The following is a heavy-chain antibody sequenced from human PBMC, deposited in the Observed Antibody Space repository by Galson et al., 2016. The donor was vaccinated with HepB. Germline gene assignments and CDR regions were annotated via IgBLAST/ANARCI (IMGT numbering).Heavy chain of an antibody. Sequence: SLRLSCAASGFTFNSFAMNWVRQAPGKGLEWVSSLSGSGSATYYADSVEGRFIISRDNSKNTLYLQMNSLGDEDTAVYYCAKGAFYDYIWGNYRPFEYWGQGTLVTVSS. CDR2: LSGSGSAT. CDR3: AKGAFYDYIWGNYRPFEY. V-gene: IGHV3-23*01. CDR1: GFTFNSFA. D-gene: IGHD3-16*02. J-gene: IGHJ4*02.